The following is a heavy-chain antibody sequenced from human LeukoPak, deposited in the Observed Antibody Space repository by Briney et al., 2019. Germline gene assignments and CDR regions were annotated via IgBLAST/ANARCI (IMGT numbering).Heavy chain of an antibody. V-gene: IGHV1-18*01. Sequence: GASVKASCKASGYTFIRNGISWVRQAPGQGPEWMGWISPYNENRKYLQKLQGRVTLSTDTSTSTAYMELRSLTSDDTAVYYCAREESIGRYQFLHDYWGQGTLVTVSS. CDR1: GYTFIRNG. CDR2: ISPYNENR. J-gene: IGHJ4*02. D-gene: IGHD1-26*01. CDR3: AREESIGRYQFLHDY.